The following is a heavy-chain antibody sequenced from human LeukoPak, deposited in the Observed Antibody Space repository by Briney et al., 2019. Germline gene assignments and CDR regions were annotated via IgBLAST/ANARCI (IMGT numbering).Heavy chain of an antibody. CDR2: IFYSGST. D-gene: IGHD4-11*01. V-gene: IGHV4-39*07. CDR1: SGSISTSNYY. Sequence: PSETLSLTCTVSSGSISTSNYYWGWVRQPPGKALEWIWNIFYSGSTYYSPSLKSRVTISLDTSRNQFSLKLNSVTAADTAVYFCARGRVSSSTWYSTYYYFFYMDFWGKGTTVTVSS. J-gene: IGHJ6*03. CDR3: ARGRVSSSTWYSTYYYFFYMDF.